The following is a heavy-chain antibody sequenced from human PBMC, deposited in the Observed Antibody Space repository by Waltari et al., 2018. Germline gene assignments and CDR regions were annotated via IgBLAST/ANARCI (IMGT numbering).Heavy chain of an antibody. Sequence: EVQLVQSGAEVKKPGESLKISCKGSGYSFTSYWIGWVRQMPGKGLEWMGIIYPGDSDTRYSPSFQGQVTISADKSISTAYLQWSSLKASDTAMYYCATQPDCSGGSCYSLIAFDIWGQGTMVTVSS. CDR3: ATQPDCSGGSCYSLIAFDI. CDR2: IYPGDSDT. CDR1: GYSFTSYW. J-gene: IGHJ3*02. D-gene: IGHD2-15*01. V-gene: IGHV5-51*01.